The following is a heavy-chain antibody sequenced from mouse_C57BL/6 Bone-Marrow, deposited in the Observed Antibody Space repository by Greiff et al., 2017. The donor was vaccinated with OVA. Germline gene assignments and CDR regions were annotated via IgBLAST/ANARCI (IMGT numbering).Heavy chain of an antibody. D-gene: IGHD2-14*01. CDR2: ISYSGST. Sequence: EVKLLESGPSLVKPSPTLSLTCSVSGDSITSGYWNWIRQFPGNNLEYMGYISYSGSTYYNSSLNSRISITRDTSKNQYYLQLNSVTTEDTATDYCAYDYAMDYWGQGTAVTVSS. V-gene: IGHV3-8*02. CDR3: AYDYAMDY. CDR1: GDSITSGY. J-gene: IGHJ4*01.